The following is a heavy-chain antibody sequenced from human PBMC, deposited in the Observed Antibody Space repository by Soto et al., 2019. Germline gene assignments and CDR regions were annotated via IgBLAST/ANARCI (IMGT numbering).Heavy chain of an antibody. CDR1: KFTFSTYA. CDR3: AKDMVHCTGTRCARYFEK. D-gene: IGHD2-8*02. V-gene: IGHV3-23*01. Sequence: EVQLLESGGGLVQRGGSLRLSCAASKFTFSTYAMTWVRQAPGKGLEWVSDISGSGDNTYYADSVKGRFTISRDNSKTTLYLQMNSLRAEDPALYYCAKDMVHCTGTRCARYFEKWRRGTLVTVSS. CDR2: ISGSGDNT. J-gene: IGHJ4*02.